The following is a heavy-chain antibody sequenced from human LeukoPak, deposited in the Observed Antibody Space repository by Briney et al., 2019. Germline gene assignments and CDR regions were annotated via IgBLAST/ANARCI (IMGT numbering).Heavy chain of an antibody. D-gene: IGHD5-24*01. V-gene: IGHV3-23*01. CDR2: ISGSGGST. J-gene: IGHJ4*02. CDR3: AKEKMATTQSRACFDY. Sequence: GGSLRLSCAAPGFTFSSYAMTRVRQAPGKVLEWVPGISGSGGSTNDADSAEGRFTISRDNSKNTLYLQMNSLRAEDTAVYYCAKEKMATTQSRACFDYWGQGTLVTVSS. CDR1: GFTFSSYA.